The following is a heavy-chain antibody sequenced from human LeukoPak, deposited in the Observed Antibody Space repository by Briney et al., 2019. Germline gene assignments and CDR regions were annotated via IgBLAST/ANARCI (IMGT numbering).Heavy chain of an antibody. CDR3: ARAALDGTFDP. V-gene: IGHV3-13*01. CDR2: IGTAGDT. J-gene: IGHJ5*02. D-gene: IGHD1-26*01. CDR1: GFTFSSYD. Sequence: GGSLRLSCAASGFTFSSYDMHWVRRATGKGLERVSAIGTAGDTYYPGSVKGRFTISRENAKNSLYLQMNSLRAGDTAVYYCARAALDGTFDPWGQGTLVTVSS.